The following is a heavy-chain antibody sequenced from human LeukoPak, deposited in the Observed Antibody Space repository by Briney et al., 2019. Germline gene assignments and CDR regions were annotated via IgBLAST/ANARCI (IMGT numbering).Heavy chain of an antibody. CDR2: ISGSGGST. D-gene: IGHD6-19*01. Sequence: SGGSLRLSCAASGFTFSSNAMTWVRQAPGKGLEWVSAISGSGGSTYYADSVKGRFTISRDNSKNTLYLQMDSLTAEDTAVYYCAKVTWGSGLNDYWGQGTLVTVPS. V-gene: IGHV3-23*01. CDR1: GFTFSSNA. J-gene: IGHJ4*02. CDR3: AKVTWGSGLNDY.